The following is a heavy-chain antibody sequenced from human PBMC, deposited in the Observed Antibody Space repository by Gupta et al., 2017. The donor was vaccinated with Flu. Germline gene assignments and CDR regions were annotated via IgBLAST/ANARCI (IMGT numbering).Heavy chain of an antibody. V-gene: IGHV3-30*18. CDR2: ISHDGSQN. CDR3: AKDWGWNNNIYGMNV. J-gene: IGHJ6*02. D-gene: IGHD3-16*01. CDR1: GFSFSNYG. Sequence: QERVVESGGGVVQPVRSMRLSCAASGFSFSNYGIHWVRQAPGKGLEWLAGISHDGSQNYHTDSVKGRFIISRDNSKNTLYLQMSGLRTEDTAVYYCAKDWGWNNNIYGMNVWGQGTTVTVSS.